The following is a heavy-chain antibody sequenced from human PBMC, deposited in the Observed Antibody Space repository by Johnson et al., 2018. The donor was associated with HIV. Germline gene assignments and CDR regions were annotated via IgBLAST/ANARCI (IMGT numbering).Heavy chain of an antibody. V-gene: IGHV3-7*05. J-gene: IGHJ3*02. Sequence: EVQLMESGGGLVKPGGSLRLSCAASGFTFSSYWISWVRQAPGKGLEWVANIKQEGSEKYYVDSVKGRFTISRDNAENSLYLQMHSLRAEDMAVYYCARSGYSGGFIWGQGTMVTVSS. CDR1: GFTFSSYW. CDR3: ARSGYSGGFI. CDR2: IKQEGSEK. D-gene: IGHD1-26*01.